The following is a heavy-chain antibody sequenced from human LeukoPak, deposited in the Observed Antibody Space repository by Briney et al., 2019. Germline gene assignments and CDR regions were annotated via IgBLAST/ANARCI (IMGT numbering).Heavy chain of an antibody. CDR1: GGSFSRYY. CDR2: IYTSGST. V-gene: IGHV4-4*07. Sequence: SETLSLTCTVSGGSFSRYYWNWIRQPAGKGLEWIGRIYTSGSTKYNPSLESRVTMSVDTSKNQFSLKLNSVTAADTAVYYCARVSSSNRYYFDYWGQGTLVTVSS. D-gene: IGHD6-13*01. CDR3: ARVSSSNRYYFDY. J-gene: IGHJ4*02.